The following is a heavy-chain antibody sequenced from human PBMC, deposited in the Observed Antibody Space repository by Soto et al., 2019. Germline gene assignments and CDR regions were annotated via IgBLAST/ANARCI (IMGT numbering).Heavy chain of an antibody. V-gene: IGHV1-8*01. CDR3: AKVSRKGSAIDFDY. J-gene: IGHJ4*02. Sequence: QVQLVQSGAELKKPGASVKVSCKASGYTFSNYDMNWVRQATGQGPEWIGWVNPNNGDTGYAQKFQGRVTLTTDISTTTAYMELTSLRSKDTPIYYCAKVSRKGSAIDFDYWGQGTLITVSS. CDR1: GYTFSNYD. CDR2: VNPNNGDT. D-gene: IGHD3-10*01.